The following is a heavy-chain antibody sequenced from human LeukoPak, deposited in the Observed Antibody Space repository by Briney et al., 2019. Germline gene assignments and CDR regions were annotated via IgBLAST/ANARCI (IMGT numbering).Heavy chain of an antibody. Sequence: GGSLRPSCAASGFTFSSYAMSWVRQAPGKGLEWVSAISGSGGSTYYADSVKGRFTISRDNSKNTLYLQMNSLRAEDTAVYYCAKAGLRYFDWSEAIDYWGQGTLVTVSS. V-gene: IGHV3-23*01. CDR1: GFTFSSYA. D-gene: IGHD3-9*01. CDR3: AKAGLRYFDWSEAIDY. J-gene: IGHJ4*02. CDR2: ISGSGGST.